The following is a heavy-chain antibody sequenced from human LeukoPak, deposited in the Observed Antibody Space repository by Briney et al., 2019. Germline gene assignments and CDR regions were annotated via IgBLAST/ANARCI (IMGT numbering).Heavy chain of an antibody. CDR3: AKDLHDYGNYVGWFDS. V-gene: IGHV3-23*01. CDR1: GFTFSSYA. Sequence: GGSLRLSCAASGFTFSSYAMDWVRQAPGKGLEWVSAISGSGGSTYYADSVKGRFTISRDNSKTTLFLKMNSLRAKDTAVYYCAKDLHDYGNYVGWFDSWGQGTLVTVSS. J-gene: IGHJ5*01. CDR2: ISGSGGST. D-gene: IGHD4-11*01.